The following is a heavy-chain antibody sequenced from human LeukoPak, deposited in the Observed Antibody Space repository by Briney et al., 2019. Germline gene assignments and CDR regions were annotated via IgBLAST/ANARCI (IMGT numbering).Heavy chain of an antibody. V-gene: IGHV4-39*01. CDR2: IYYSGST. J-gene: IGHJ6*02. CDR1: GGSISSSSYY. D-gene: IGHD3-10*01. Sequence: SETLSLTCTVSGGSISSSSYYWGWIRQTPGKGLEWIGSIYYSGSTYYNPSLKSRVTISVDTSKNQFSLKLSSVTAADTAVYYCAKTWDYYGSGSYPYYYGMDVWGQGTTVTVSS. CDR3: AKTWDYYGSGSYPYYYGMDV.